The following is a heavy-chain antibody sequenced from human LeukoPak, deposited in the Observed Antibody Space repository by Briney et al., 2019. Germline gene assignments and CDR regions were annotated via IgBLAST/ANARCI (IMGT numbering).Heavy chain of an antibody. CDR1: GFTFSSYS. CDR3: ARGAAVAAPPSDY. CDR2: ISSSSSYI. D-gene: IGHD6-19*01. V-gene: IGHV3-21*01. Sequence: PGGSLRLSCAASGFTFSSYSMNWVRQAPGKGLEWVSSISSSSSYIYYADSVKGRFTISRDNAKNSLYLQMNSLRAEDAAVYYCARGAAVAAPPSDYWGRGTLVTVSS. J-gene: IGHJ4*02.